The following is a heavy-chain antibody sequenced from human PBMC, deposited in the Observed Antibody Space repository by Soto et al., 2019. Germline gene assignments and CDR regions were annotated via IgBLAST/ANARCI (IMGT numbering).Heavy chain of an antibody. J-gene: IGHJ6*02. CDR3: AKDIWEYYYYGMDV. V-gene: IGHV3-30-3*01. CDR2: ISYDGSNK. Sequence: GGSLRFSCAASGFTFSSYAMHWVRQAPGKGLEWVAVISYDGSNKYYADSVKGRFTISRDNSKNTLYLQMNSLRAEDTAVYYCAKDIWEYYYYGMDVWGQGTTVTVSS. D-gene: IGHD1-26*01. CDR1: GFTFSSYA.